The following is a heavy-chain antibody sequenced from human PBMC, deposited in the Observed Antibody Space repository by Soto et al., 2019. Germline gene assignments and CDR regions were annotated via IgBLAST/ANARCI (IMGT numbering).Heavy chain of an antibody. D-gene: IGHD6-19*01. CDR2: ISAYNGNT. CDR1: GYTFTSHG. V-gene: IGHV1-18*01. CDR3: ARTRSSGYYEWAERSYSWFDP. Sequence: ASVKVSCKASGYTFTSHGISWVRQAPGQGLEWMGWISAYNGNTNYAQKLQGRVTMTTDTSTSTAYMELRSLRSDDTAVYYCARTRSSGYYEWAERSYSWFDPWGQGTLVTVSS. J-gene: IGHJ5*02.